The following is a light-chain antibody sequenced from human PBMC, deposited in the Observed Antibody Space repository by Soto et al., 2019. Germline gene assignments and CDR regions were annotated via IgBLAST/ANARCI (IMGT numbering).Light chain of an antibody. Sequence: QSVLTQPPSVSAAPRQRVTISCSGSSSNIGNNAVNWYQQLPGKAPKLLIYYDDLLPSGVSDRFSGSKSGTSASLAISGLQSEDEADYYCAAWDDSLNGVVFGGGTK. V-gene: IGLV1-36*01. CDR1: SSNIGNNA. J-gene: IGLJ2*01. CDR3: AAWDDSLNGVV. CDR2: YDD.